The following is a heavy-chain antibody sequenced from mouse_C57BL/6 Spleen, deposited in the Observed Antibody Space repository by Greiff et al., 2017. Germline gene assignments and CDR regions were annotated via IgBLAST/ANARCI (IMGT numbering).Heavy chain of an antibody. Sequence: DVKLVESGGGLVKPGGSLKLSCAASGFTFSSYAMSWVRQTPEKRLEWVATISDGGSYTYYPDKVKGRFTISRDKAKNNLYLQMSHLKSEDTAMYYCARDGLAGAGFDYWGQGTTLTVSS. CDR1: GFTFSSYA. J-gene: IGHJ2*01. CDR2: ISDGGSYT. CDR3: ARDGLAGAGFDY. D-gene: IGHD3-3*01. V-gene: IGHV5-4*01.